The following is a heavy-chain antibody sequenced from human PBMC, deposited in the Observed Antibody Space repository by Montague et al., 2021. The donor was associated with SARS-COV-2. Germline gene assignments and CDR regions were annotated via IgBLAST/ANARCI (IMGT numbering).Heavy chain of an antibody. J-gene: IGHJ4*02. CDR3: ARVQRGYYSGWGVSAHFDY. D-gene: IGHD3-10*01. CDR2: IYYSGST. V-gene: IGHV4-59*01. CDR1: GGSIMNYY. Sequence: SETLSLTCTVSGGSIMNYYWSWIRQPPGKGLEWVGYIYYSGSTNYNPSLKSRVTISVDTSKSQFSLKLSSVTAADTAVYYCARVQRGYYSGWGVSAHFDYWGQGSLVTVSS.